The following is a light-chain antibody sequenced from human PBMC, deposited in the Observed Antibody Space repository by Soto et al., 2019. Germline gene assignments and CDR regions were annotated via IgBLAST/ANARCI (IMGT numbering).Light chain of an antibody. Sequence: DIQMTQSPSSLSASVGDRVTITCRASQTIGCYLNWYQQKPGKAPNLLIYAASSLQSGVPSRFSGSGSGTDFTLTISTLQPEDFATYYCQSSYNIPYIFGQGTKLEIK. J-gene: IGKJ2*01. V-gene: IGKV1-39*01. CDR2: AAS. CDR1: QTIGCY. CDR3: QSSYNIPYI.